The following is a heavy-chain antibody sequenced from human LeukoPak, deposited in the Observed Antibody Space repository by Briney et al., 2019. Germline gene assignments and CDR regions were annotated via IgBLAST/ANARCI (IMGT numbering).Heavy chain of an antibody. CDR2: INGDGTTT. V-gene: IGHV3-74*01. CDR3: ARRWYTGTYYYFDL. D-gene: IGHD1-26*01. Sequence: PGGSLRLSCAASGFTFSSYWMHWVRQAPGKGLVWVSRINGDGTTTSYADSVKGRFTISRVNAKSTLYLEMDSLRAEDTAIYYCARRWYTGTYYYFDLWGQGTLVTVSS. CDR1: GFTFSSYW. J-gene: IGHJ4*02.